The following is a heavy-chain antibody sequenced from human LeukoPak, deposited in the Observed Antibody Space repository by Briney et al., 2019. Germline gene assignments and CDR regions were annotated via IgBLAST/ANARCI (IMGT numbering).Heavy chain of an antibody. CDR2: IYHDGST. CDR1: GGSISSNNW. J-gene: IGHJ5*02. Sequence: SETLSLTCAVSGGSISSNNWWIWVRQSPEKGLEWIGEIYHDGSTNYNPSLKSRVTISMDKSKNQLSLKLSSVTAADTAVYYCARGHRYCSGGSCYSGWFDPWGQGTLVTVSS. CDR3: ARGHRYCSGGSCYSGWFDP. D-gene: IGHD2-15*01. V-gene: IGHV4-4*02.